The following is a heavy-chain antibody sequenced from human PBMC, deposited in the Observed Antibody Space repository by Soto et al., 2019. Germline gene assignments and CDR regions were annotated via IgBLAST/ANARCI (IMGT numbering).Heavy chain of an antibody. Sequence: QVPLQESGPGLVKLSETLSLMCTVSGGSIPNYYWRWIRQSPAKGLEWIGYVSDSGSTKYNPSLKSRVTISGDTSKNQFSLTLTSLTAADTAVYDCARGRVGHSAMDVWGQGTTVTVSS. V-gene: IGHV4-59*12. CDR2: VSDSGST. CDR3: ARGRVGHSAMDV. CDR1: GGSIPNYY. J-gene: IGHJ6*02. D-gene: IGHD1-26*01.